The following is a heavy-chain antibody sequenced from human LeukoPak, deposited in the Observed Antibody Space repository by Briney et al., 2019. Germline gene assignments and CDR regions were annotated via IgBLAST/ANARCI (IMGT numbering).Heavy chain of an antibody. CDR3: ASFSNWYWMY. CDR1: GGSIITTYY. Sequence: SETLSLACTVSGGSIITTYYWSWIRPPPGKGLEWIGYIYYTGSTNYNPSLKSRVTISLDTSKTQFSLKLSSVTAADTAMYYCASFSNWYWMYWGQGTLVTVSS. V-gene: IGHV4-59*08. CDR2: IYYTGST. D-gene: IGHD1-7*01. J-gene: IGHJ4*02.